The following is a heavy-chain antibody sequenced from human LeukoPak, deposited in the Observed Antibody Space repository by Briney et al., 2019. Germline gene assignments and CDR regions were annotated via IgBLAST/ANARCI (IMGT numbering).Heavy chain of an antibody. J-gene: IGHJ4*02. Sequence: PGGSLRLSCAASGFTFDDYAMHWVRQAPGKGLEWVSGITWNSDNIEYADSVKGRFTISRDNAKNSLYLQMNSLRAEDTAVYYCATRGDILTGYPYYFDYWGQGTLVTVSS. CDR2: ITWNSDNI. CDR3: ATRGDILTGYPYYFDY. V-gene: IGHV3-9*01. D-gene: IGHD3-9*01. CDR1: GFTFDDYA.